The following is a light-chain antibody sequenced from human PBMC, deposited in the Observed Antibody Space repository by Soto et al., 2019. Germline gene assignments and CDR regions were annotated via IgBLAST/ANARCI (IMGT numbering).Light chain of an antibody. CDR3: QQYDSFSVT. V-gene: IGKV1-5*03. CDR2: KAS. Sequence: DIRMTQSPSTLSASVVDRVTITCLASQSIKSWLAWYQQKPGEAPKLLIYKASSLESGVPSRFSGSGSGTEFTLTISSLQPDDFATYYCQQYDSFSVTFGQGTRLEIK. CDR1: QSIKSW. J-gene: IGKJ5*01.